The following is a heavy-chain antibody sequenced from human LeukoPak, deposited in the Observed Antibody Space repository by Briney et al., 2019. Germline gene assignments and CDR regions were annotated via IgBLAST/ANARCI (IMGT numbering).Heavy chain of an antibody. Sequence: GASVKVSCKASGGTFSSYAISWVRQAPGQGLEWMGGIIPIFGTANYAQKFQGRVTITADESTSTAYMELSSLRSEDTAVYYCARDSPREDYYDSSGYYYWGAFDIWGQGTMVTVSS. J-gene: IGHJ3*02. D-gene: IGHD3-22*01. CDR3: ARDSPREDYYDSSGYYYWGAFDI. CDR2: IIPIFGTA. CDR1: GGTFSSYA. V-gene: IGHV1-69*01.